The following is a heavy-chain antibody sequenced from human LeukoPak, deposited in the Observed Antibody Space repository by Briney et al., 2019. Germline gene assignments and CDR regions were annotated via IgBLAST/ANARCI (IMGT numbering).Heavy chain of an antibody. CDR3: ARETLSSSWTYDY. D-gene: IGHD6-13*01. CDR1: GFTVSSNY. CDR2: IYSGGST. Sequence: PGGSLRLSCAASGFTVSSNYMSWVRQAPGKGLEWVSVIYSGGSTYYADSVKGRFTISRDNSKNTLYLQMIGLGAEDTAVYYCARETLSSSWTYDYWGQGTLVTVSS. V-gene: IGHV3-53*01. J-gene: IGHJ4*02.